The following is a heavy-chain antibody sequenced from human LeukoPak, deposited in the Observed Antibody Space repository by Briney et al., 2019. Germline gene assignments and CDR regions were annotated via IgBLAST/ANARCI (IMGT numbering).Heavy chain of an antibody. CDR1: GFTFSSYG. J-gene: IGHJ3*02. V-gene: IGHV3-30*03. D-gene: IGHD5-18*01. CDR3: ARGGYTYGWGAFDI. Sequence: GGSLRLSCAASGFTFSSYGMHWVRQAPGKGLEWVAVISYNGSNKYYADSVKGRFTISRDNSKNTLYLQMNSLRAGDTALYYCARGGYTYGWGAFDIWGQGTRVTVSS. CDR2: ISYNGSNK.